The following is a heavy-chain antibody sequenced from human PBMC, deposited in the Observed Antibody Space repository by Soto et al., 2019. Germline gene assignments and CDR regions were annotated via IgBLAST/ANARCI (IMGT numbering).Heavy chain of an antibody. D-gene: IGHD5-12*01. Sequence: QLQLQESGPGLVKPSETLSLTCTVSGGSISSSSYYWGWIRQPPGKGLEWIGSIYYSGSTYYNPSLKSRVTISVDTSKNQFPLKLSSVAAADTAVYYCARLTLVDIVATISQVDYWGQGTLVTVSS. J-gene: IGHJ4*02. CDR1: GGSISSSSYY. CDR3: ARLTLVDIVATISQVDY. V-gene: IGHV4-39*01. CDR2: IYYSGST.